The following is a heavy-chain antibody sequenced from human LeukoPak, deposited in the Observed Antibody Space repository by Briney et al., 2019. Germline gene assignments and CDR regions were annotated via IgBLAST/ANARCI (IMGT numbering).Heavy chain of an antibody. D-gene: IGHD5-24*01. Sequence: GGSLRLSCAVSGFTFTSYPMSWARHAPGKGLEWVSDISNSKGISDYYADSVKGRFTISRDNSKNTLYLQMNSLRAEDTAVYYCVKRRDAYPIRGTFDSWGQGALVTVSS. CDR2: ISNSKGISD. CDR3: VKRRDAYPIRGTFDS. V-gene: IGHV3-23*01. J-gene: IGHJ4*02. CDR1: GFTFTSYP.